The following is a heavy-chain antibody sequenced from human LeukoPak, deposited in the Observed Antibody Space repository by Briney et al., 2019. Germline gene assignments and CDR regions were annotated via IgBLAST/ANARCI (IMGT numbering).Heavy chain of an antibody. CDR1: GFTFSSYS. Sequence: PGGSLRLSCAASGFTFSSYSMNWVRQAPGKGLEWVSSISSSSSYIYYADSVKGRFTISRDNAKNSLYLQMNSLRAEDTAVYYCAGHYYGSGSYYPIPWGQGTLVTVPS. D-gene: IGHD3-10*01. CDR2: ISSSSSYI. V-gene: IGHV3-21*01. J-gene: IGHJ5*02. CDR3: AGHYYGSGSYYPIP.